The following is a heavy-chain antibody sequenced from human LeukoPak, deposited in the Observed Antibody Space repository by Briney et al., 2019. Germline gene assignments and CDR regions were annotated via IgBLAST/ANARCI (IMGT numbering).Heavy chain of an antibody. CDR2: IWYDGSNK. CDR3: AREASDAFDI. CDR1: GFTFSSYD. V-gene: IGHV3-33*01. Sequence: GGSLRLSCAASGFTFSSYDMHWVRQAPGKGLEWVALIWYDGSNKNYADSVKGRFTISKDNSKNTLFLQMNSLRAEDTAVYYCAREASDAFDIWGQGTMVTVSS. J-gene: IGHJ3*02.